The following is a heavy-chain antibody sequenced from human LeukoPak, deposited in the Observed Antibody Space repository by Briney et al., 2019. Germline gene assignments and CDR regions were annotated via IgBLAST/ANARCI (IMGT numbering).Heavy chain of an antibody. D-gene: IGHD5-24*01. CDR2: ISGSGGST. Sequence: PGGSLRLSCAASGFTFSSYAMSWVRHAPGKGLEWVSAISGSGGSTYYADSVKGRFTISRDNSKNTLYLQMNSLRAEDTAVYYCAKVGRDGYNYGHAFDIWGQGTMVTVSS. CDR3: AKVGRDGYNYGHAFDI. CDR1: GFTFSSYA. V-gene: IGHV3-23*01. J-gene: IGHJ3*02.